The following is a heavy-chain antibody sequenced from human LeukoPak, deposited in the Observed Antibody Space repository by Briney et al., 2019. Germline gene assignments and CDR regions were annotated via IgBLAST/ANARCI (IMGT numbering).Heavy chain of an antibody. CDR3: ARDQYYYDSSGYIT. D-gene: IGHD3-22*01. J-gene: IGHJ4*02. V-gene: IGHV1-69*04. CDR1: GGTFSSYA. CDR2: IIPIFGIA. Sequence: RASVKVSCKAPGGTFSSYAISWVRQAPGQGLEWMGRIIPIFGIANYAQKFQGRVTITADKSTSTAYMELSSLRSEDTAVYYCARDQYYYDSSGYITWGQGTLVTVSS.